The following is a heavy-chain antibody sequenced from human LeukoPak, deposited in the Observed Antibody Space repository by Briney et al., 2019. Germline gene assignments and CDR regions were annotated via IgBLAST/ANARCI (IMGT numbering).Heavy chain of an antibody. Sequence: GGSLRLSCAASGFTFSSYWMSWVRQAPGKGLEWVANIKQDGSEKYYVDSVKGRFTISRDNAKNSLYLQMNSLRAEDTAVYYCARGAEDIVVVPAAINSERYYYYYYMDVWGKGTTVTVSS. J-gene: IGHJ6*03. CDR1: GFTFSSYW. CDR3: ARGAEDIVVVPAAINSERYYYYYYMDV. D-gene: IGHD2-2*02. V-gene: IGHV3-7*01. CDR2: IKQDGSEK.